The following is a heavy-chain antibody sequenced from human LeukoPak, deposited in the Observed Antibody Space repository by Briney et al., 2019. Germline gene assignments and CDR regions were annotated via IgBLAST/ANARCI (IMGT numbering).Heavy chain of an antibody. J-gene: IGHJ5*02. D-gene: IGHD6-6*01. CDR3: ARVRDYSNSPFNWFDA. V-gene: IGHV1-2*07. CDR1: GYTFNHNY. Sequence: ASVKVSCKASGYTFNHNYLHWVRQAPGQGLEWMGWINPNNPAAHSSHKFQGRVTMTSDSSISTVYLEVNRLKPDDTAVYFCARVRDYSNSPFNWFDAWGQGTLVIVSS. CDR2: INPNNPAA.